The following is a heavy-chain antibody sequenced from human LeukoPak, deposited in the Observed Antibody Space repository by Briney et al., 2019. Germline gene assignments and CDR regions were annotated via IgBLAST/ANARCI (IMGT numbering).Heavy chain of an antibody. Sequence: PSETLSLICTVSGGSISSSTYYWGWIRRPPRKGLKWIGSLYYSGSTYYNPSLKSRVSVSVDTSKNQFSLKLSSVTAADTAVYYCVRGSTLRHYQYWGQGTLVTVSS. CDR1: GGSISSSTYY. J-gene: IGHJ4*02. CDR2: LYYSGST. CDR3: VRGSTLRHYQY. D-gene: IGHD3-16*01. V-gene: IGHV4-39*01.